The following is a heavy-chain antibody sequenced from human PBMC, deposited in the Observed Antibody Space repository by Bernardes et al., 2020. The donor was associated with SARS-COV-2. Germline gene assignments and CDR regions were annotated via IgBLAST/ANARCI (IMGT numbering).Heavy chain of an antibody. J-gene: IGHJ5*01. CDR3: ARERYCSSTSCYSGLGNNWFDS. V-gene: IGHV4-59*01. CDR1: GGSISSYY. Sequence: SESLSLTCTVSGGSISSYYWSWIRQPPGKGLEWIGDIYYSGSTNYNPSLKSRVTITVDTSKNQFSLKLSSVTAADTAVYYCARERYCSSTSCYSGLGNNWFDSWGQGTLVTVSS. D-gene: IGHD2-2*02. CDR2: IYYSGST.